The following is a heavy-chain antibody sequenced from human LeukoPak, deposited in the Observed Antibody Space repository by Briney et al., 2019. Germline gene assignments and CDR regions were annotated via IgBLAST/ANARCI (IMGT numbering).Heavy chain of an antibody. D-gene: IGHD6-19*01. CDR2: FYTSGST. CDR3: ASSSSGWFWNY. V-gene: IGHV4-4*07. CDR1: GGSISSYY. J-gene: IGHJ4*02. Sequence: PSETLSLTCTVSGGSISSYYWSWIRQPTGKGLEWIGRFYTSGSTNYNPSLKSRVTMSVDTSKNQFSLKLSSVTAADTAVYYCASSSSGWFWNYWGQGTLVTVSS.